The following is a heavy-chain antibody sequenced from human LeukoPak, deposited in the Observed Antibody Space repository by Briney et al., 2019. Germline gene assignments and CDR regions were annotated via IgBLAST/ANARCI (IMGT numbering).Heavy chain of an antibody. CDR1: GFTFDDYS. V-gene: IGHV3-20*04. D-gene: IGHD1-26*01. CDR2: INWNGGSR. J-gene: IGHJ3*02. Sequence: GGSLRLSCAASGFTFDDYSMSWVRQAPGKGLEWVSGINWNGGSRGYADSVKGRFTISRDNAKNSLYLQMNSLRAEDTALYYCARVGASYGAFDIWGQGTMVTVSS. CDR3: ARVGASYGAFDI.